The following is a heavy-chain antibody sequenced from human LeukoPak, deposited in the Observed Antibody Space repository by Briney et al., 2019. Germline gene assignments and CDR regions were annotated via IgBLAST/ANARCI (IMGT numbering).Heavy chain of an antibody. CDR1: GYTLTELS. CDR2: FDPEDGET. CDR3: ATGVGDSSGYYYSDY. D-gene: IGHD3-22*01. Sequence: GASVKVSCKVSGYTLTELSMHWVRQAPGKGLEWMGGFDPEDGETIYAQKFQGRVTMTEDTSTDTAYMELSSLRSEDTAVYYCATGVGDSSGYYYSDYWGQGTLVTVSS. V-gene: IGHV1-24*01. J-gene: IGHJ4*02.